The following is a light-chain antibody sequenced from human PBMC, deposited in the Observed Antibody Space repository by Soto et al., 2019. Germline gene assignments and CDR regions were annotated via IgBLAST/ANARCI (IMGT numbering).Light chain of an antibody. V-gene: IGKV1-33*01. J-gene: IGKJ2*01. CDR1: QDISNY. CDR2: DAS. Sequence: DIQMTQSPSSLSASVGDRVTITCQASQDISNYLNWYQQKPGKAPKLLIYDASDLETGVPSRFSGSGSGTAFTFTISSLQHEDIATYYCHPYENHPPHTLGHGTKLEIK. CDR3: HPYENHPPHT.